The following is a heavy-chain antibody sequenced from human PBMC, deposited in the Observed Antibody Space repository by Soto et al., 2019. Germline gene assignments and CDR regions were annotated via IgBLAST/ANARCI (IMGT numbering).Heavy chain of an antibody. Sequence: EVQLVESGGGLVKPGGSLRLSCAASGFTFSSYSMNWVRQAPGKGLEWVSSISISSSYIYYADSVKGQFTISRDNAKNSLYLQMNSVRAEDTAVYYCARDWGYYYYYGMDVWGQGTTVTVSS. D-gene: IGHD3-16*01. CDR2: ISISSSYI. CDR1: GFTFSSYS. CDR3: ARDWGYYYYYGMDV. V-gene: IGHV3-21*01. J-gene: IGHJ6*02.